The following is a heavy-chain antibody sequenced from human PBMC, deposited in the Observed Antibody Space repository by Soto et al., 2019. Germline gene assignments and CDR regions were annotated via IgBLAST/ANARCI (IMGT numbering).Heavy chain of an antibody. V-gene: IGHV1-46*01. J-gene: IGHJ4*02. CDR2: VNPSDGTA. Sequence: QEQLVQSGAEVKKPGASVTVSCKASGYAFTDYFIDWVRQAPGKGLEWMGRVNPSDGTASHSQIFQDRVTMTRDTSTSTVYMELRSLKSDDTAVYFCARGGFRGTYDYWGQGTLVTVSS. D-gene: IGHD1-26*01. CDR1: GYAFTDYF. CDR3: ARGGFRGTYDY.